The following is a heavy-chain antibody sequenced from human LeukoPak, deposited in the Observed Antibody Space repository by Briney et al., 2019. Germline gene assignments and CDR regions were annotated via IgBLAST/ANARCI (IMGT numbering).Heavy chain of an antibody. D-gene: IGHD2-15*01. Sequence: PSETLSLTCTVSGGSISSYYWSWIRQPPGKGLEWIGSIYYSGSTYYNPSLKSRVTISVDTSKNQFSLKLSSVTAADTAVYYCARQGGMVRPFDYWGQGTLVTVSS. V-gene: IGHV4-59*05. CDR2: IYYSGST. CDR1: GGSISSYY. CDR3: ARQGGMVRPFDY. J-gene: IGHJ4*02.